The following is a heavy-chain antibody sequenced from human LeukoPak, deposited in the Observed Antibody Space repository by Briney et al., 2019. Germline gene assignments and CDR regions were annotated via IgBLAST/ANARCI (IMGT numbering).Heavy chain of an antibody. V-gene: IGHV3-30*04. CDR1: GIDFNVYE. CDR2: ISDNGLRT. CDR3: ARERRGYSYGTLDI. Sequence: PGTSLRLFCVASGIDFNVYEMHWVRQSPGKGLEWVALISDNGLRTNYAESLKGRFTVSRDNSRNTMDLQMNNLRVEDTAVYFCARERRGYSYGTLDIWGQGTLVTVFS. D-gene: IGHD5-12*01. J-gene: IGHJ4*02.